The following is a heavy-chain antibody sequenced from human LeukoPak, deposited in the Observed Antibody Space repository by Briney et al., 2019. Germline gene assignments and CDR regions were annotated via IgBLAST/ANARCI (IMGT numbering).Heavy chain of an antibody. J-gene: IGHJ5*02. CDR2: SNPNSGGT. CDR3: ARGNYDILTGPGSNWFDP. CDR1: GYAFTGYY. V-gene: IGHV1-2*02. D-gene: IGHD3-9*01. Sequence: GSVKVSCKASGYAFTGYYIHWVRQAPGQGLEWMGWSNPNSGGTNYAQKFQGRVTMTRDTSISTAYMELSRLRSDDMAVYYCARGNYDILTGPGSNWFDPWGQGTLVTVSS.